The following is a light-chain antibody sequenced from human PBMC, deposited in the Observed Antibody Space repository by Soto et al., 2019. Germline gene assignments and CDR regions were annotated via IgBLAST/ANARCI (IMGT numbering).Light chain of an antibody. CDR2: DAS. V-gene: IGKV1-5*01. J-gene: IGKJ4*01. CDR1: QRISSW. CDR3: QQYNSYPLT. Sequence: DIQMTQSPSTLSASVGDRVTMTCRASQRISSWLAWYQQKPGKAPKVLIYDASSLESGVPSRFSGSGSGTEFTLSISSLQPDDFATYYCQQYNSYPLTFGGGTKVEIK.